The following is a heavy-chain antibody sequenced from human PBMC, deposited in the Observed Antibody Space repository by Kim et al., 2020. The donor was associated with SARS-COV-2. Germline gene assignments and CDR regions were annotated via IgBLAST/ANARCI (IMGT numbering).Heavy chain of an antibody. Sequence: GGSLRLSCAASGFTFSSYGMHWVRQAPGKGLEWVAVIWYDGSNKYYADSVKGRFTISRDNSKNTLYLQMNSLRAEDTAVYYCARDKSSSSSGFDYWGQGTLVTVSS. CDR2: IWYDGSNK. CDR3: ARDKSSSSSGFDY. J-gene: IGHJ4*02. D-gene: IGHD6-6*01. CDR1: GFTFSSYG. V-gene: IGHV3-33*01.